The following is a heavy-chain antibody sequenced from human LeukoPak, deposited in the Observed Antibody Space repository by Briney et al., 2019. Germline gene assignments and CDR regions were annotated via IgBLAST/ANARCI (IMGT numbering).Heavy chain of an antibody. Sequence: GESLKISCKGSGYSFTSYWIGWVRQMPEKGLEWMGIIYPGDSDTRYSPSFQGQVTISADKSISTAYLQWSSLKASDTAMYYCARQITMVRGVIVYFDYWGQGTLVTVSS. D-gene: IGHD3-10*01. CDR3: ARQITMVRGVIVYFDY. CDR1: GYSFTSYW. V-gene: IGHV5-51*01. CDR2: IYPGDSDT. J-gene: IGHJ4*02.